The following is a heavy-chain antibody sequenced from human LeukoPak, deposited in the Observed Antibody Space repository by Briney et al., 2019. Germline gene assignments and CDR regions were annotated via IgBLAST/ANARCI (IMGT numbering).Heavy chain of an antibody. CDR2: INPNSGGT. CDR1: GYTFTGYY. CDR3: ARGEYSSGWYERNFDY. J-gene: IGHJ4*02. V-gene: IGHV1-2*02. D-gene: IGHD6-19*01. Sequence: ASVKVSCKASGYTFTGYYMHWVRQAPGQGLEWMGWINPNSGGTNYAQKFQGRVTMTRDTSISTAYMELSRLRSDDTAVYYCARGEYSSGWYERNFDYWGQGTLVTVSS.